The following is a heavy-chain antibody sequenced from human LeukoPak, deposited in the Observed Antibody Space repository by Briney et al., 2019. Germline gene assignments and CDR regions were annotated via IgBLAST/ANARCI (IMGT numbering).Heavy chain of an antibody. Sequence: PSETLSLTCTVSSGSISSSSYYWGWIRQPPGKGLEWIGSIYYSGSTYYNPSLKSRVTISVDTSKNQFSLKLSSVTAADTAVYYCARLGLTNWFDPWGQGTLVTVSS. CDR1: SGSISSSSYY. V-gene: IGHV4-39*01. CDR3: ARLGLTNWFDP. CDR2: IYYSGST. J-gene: IGHJ5*02. D-gene: IGHD4/OR15-4a*01.